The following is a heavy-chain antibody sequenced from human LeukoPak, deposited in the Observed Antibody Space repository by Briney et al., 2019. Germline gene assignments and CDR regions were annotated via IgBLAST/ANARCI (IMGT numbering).Heavy chain of an antibody. Sequence: GRSLRLSCAASGFTFSSYGMHWVRQAPGKGLEWVAVISYDGSNKYYADSVKGRFTISRDNSKNTLYLQMNSLRAEDTAVYYCAKGGYSSSWYGSFDYWGQGTLVTASS. D-gene: IGHD6-13*01. V-gene: IGHV3-30*18. J-gene: IGHJ4*02. CDR2: ISYDGSNK. CDR3: AKGGYSSSWYGSFDY. CDR1: GFTFSSYG.